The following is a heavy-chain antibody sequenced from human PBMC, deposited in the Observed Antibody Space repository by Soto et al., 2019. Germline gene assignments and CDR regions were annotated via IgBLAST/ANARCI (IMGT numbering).Heavy chain of an antibody. V-gene: IGHV1-69*02. D-gene: IGHD3-10*01. CDR3: ARSGPGYYGSGRYQNPW. Sequence: QVQLVQSGAEVKKPGSSVKVSCKASGGTFSSYTISWVRQAPGQGLEWMGRIIPILGIANYAQKFQGRVTITADKSTSTAYMELSSLRSEDTAVYYCARSGPGYYGSGRYQNPWWGQGTLVTVSS. CDR2: IIPILGIA. CDR1: GGTFSSYT. J-gene: IGHJ4*02.